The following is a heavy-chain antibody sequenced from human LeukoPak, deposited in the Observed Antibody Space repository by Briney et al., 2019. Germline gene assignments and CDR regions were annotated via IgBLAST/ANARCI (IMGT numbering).Heavy chain of an antibody. Sequence: GGSLRLSCAASGFTFSDCYLSWIRQAPGKGLEWVSYISGNDPTIYYADSVRGRFTISRDNAKISLYLQMNSLRAEDTAVYYCARVSSSGYGVSSGLFYWGQGTLVTVSS. CDR2: ISGNDPTI. V-gene: IGHV3-11*01. D-gene: IGHD5-18*01. CDR1: GFTFSDCY. J-gene: IGHJ4*02. CDR3: ARVSSSGYGVSSGLFY.